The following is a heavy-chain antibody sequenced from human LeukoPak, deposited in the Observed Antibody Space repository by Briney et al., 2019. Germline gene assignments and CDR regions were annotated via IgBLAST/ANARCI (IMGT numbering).Heavy chain of an antibody. CDR2: INPNSGGT. D-gene: IGHD2-2*01. CDR1: GYTFTGYY. V-gene: IGHV1-2*04. J-gene: IGHJ4*02. CDR3: ARAPMGTAALY. Sequence: ASVKVSCKASGYTFTGYYMHWVRQAPGQGLEWMGWINPNSGGTNYAQKFQGWVTMTRDTSISTAYMELSRLRSDDTAFYYCARAPMGTAALYWGQGTLVTVSS.